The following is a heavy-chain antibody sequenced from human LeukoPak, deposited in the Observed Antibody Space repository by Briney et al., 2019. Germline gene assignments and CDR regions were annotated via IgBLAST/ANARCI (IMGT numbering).Heavy chain of an antibody. V-gene: IGHV4-38-2*01. J-gene: IGHJ4*02. Sequence: SETLSLTCAVSGYSISSGYYWGWIRQPPGKGLEWIGSIYHSGSTYYNPSLKSRVTISVDTSKNQFSLKLSSVTAADTAVYYCARLRFVGVPAAADYWGQGTLVTVSS. D-gene: IGHD2-2*01. CDR1: GYSISSGYY. CDR3: ARLRFVGVPAAADY. CDR2: IYHSGST.